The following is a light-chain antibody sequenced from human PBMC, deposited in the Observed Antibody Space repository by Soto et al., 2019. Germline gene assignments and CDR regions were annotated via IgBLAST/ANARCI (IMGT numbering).Light chain of an antibody. J-gene: IGKJ5*01. V-gene: IGKV3-15*01. CDR3: HQYNSRPPST. CDR2: GAR. Sequence: ERVMTQSPATLSASPGESGTLSCRASQSVNHNVAWYQQKPGQAPRLLIYGARSRATGVPDRFSGSGTGTDFTLTISSIQAEDFGVYFCHQYNSRPPSTFGQGTRLEMK. CDR1: QSVNHN.